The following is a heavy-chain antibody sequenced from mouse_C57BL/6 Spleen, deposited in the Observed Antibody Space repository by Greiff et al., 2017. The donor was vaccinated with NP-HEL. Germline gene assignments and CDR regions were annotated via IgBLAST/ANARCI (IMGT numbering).Heavy chain of an antibody. CDR2: ISSGSSTI. V-gene: IGHV5-17*01. CDR1: GFTFSDYG. CDR3: ASPYYYGSSSAWYFDV. D-gene: IGHD1-1*01. Sequence: EVKLMESGGGLVKPGGSLKLSCAASGFTFSDYGMHWVRQAPEKGLEWVAYISSGSSTIYYADTVKGRFTISRDNAKNTLFLQMTSLRSEDTAMYYCASPYYYGSSSAWYFDVWGTGTTVTVSS. J-gene: IGHJ1*03.